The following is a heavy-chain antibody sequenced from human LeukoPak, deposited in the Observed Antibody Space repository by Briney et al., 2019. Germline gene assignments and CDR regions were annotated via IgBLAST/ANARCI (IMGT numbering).Heavy chain of an antibody. CDR2: ISYDGSNK. J-gene: IGHJ6*02. Sequence: PGRSLRLSCAASGFTSSSYAMHWVRQAPGKGLEWVAVISYDGSNKYYADSVKGRFTISRDNSKNTLYLQMNSLRAEDTAVYYCARDKVIAVAGTPDYYYYGMDVWGQGTTVTVSS. D-gene: IGHD6-19*01. CDR1: GFTSSSYA. CDR3: ARDKVIAVAGTPDYYYYGMDV. V-gene: IGHV3-30-3*01.